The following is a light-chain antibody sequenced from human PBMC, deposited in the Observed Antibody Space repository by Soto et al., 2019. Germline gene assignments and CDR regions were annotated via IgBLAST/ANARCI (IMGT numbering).Light chain of an antibody. J-gene: IGKJ5*01. CDR1: QDISNY. Sequence: DIQMTQSPSSLSASVGDRVTITCQASQDISNYLNWYQQKPGKVPKLLIYDASNLETGVPSRFSGSGSGTDFTFTISSLQAEDIGTYFCQQYDSVFTFGQGTRLEI. CDR2: DAS. CDR3: QQYDSVFT. V-gene: IGKV1-33*01.